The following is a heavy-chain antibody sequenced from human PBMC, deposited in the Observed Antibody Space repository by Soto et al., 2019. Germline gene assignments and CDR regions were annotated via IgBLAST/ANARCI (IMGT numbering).Heavy chain of an antibody. Sequence: QVPLVQSGAEVKKPGSSVTVSCKASGGTFSSYAIHWVRQAPGQGLEWMGGIIPMSGPAKYAQGFQGRVTFTADESTTTVYMALTSLTSQDTAVYYCARVTSMVRGVIDNWFDPWGHGTLVSVSS. CDR2: IIPMSGPA. CDR1: GGTFSSYA. CDR3: ARVTSMVRGVIDNWFDP. J-gene: IGHJ5*02. D-gene: IGHD3-10*01. V-gene: IGHV1-69*01.